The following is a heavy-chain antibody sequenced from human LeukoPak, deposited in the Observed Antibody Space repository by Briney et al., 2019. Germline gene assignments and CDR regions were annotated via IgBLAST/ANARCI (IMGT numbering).Heavy chain of an antibody. D-gene: IGHD3-9*01. Sequence: SLRLSCAASGFTFRNYAMSCVRQSPGKGLECVSAISGSGGSTYYADSVKGRFTISRDNSKNTLYLQVNSLRAEDTAAFFFFKHKTAYDISSFDSWGQGTLVTVYS. CDR3: FKHKTAYDISSFDS. CDR2: ISGSGGST. CDR1: GFTFRNYA. J-gene: IGHJ4*02. V-gene: IGHV3-23*01.